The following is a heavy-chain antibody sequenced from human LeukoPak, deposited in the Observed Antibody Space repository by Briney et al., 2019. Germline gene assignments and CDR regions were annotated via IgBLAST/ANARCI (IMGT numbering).Heavy chain of an antibody. V-gene: IGHV3-23*01. CDR1: GFTFTSYA. Sequence: GGSLRLSCAASGFTFTSYAMTWVRQAPGKGLEWVSGISNSGSSTYYADSVKGRFTISRDNSKNTLYLQMNSLRAEDTAVYYCAKDLTSGSYPRYFGYWGQGTLVTVSS. J-gene: IGHJ4*02. D-gene: IGHD3-10*01. CDR3: AKDLTSGSYPRYFGY. CDR2: ISNSGSST.